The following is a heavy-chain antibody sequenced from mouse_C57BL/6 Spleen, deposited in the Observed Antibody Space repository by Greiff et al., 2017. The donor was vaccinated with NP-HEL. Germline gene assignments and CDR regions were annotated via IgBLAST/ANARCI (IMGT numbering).Heavy chain of an antibody. CDR1: GYTFTSYW. CDR3: ASSYYSNLCCFDY. CDR2: IDPKSGGT. J-gene: IGHJ2*01. V-gene: IGHV1-72*01. D-gene: IGHD2-12*01. Sequence: VQLQQPGAELVKPGASVKMSCKASGYTFTSYWMHWVKQRPGRGLEWIGRIDPKSGGTNYNEKFKSKATLTVDKPSSTAYMQLSSLTSEDSAVYDYASSYYSNLCCFDYWGQGTTLTVSS.